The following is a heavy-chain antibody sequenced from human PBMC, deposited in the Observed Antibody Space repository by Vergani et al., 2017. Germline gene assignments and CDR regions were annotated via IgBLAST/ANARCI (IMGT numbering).Heavy chain of an antibody. CDR1: GFSFNTHW. J-gene: IGHJ5*01. V-gene: IGHV3-74*02. Sequence: EVQLVESGGGSVQSGGSLRLSCVASGFSFNTHWMHWVRHVPGKGLMWVARIDEYGNRATYGDFETGRFTISRDNAKNTVFLQMNKLRADDAGVYYCVRTEYCTGIACNTRFDSWGQGALVTVSS. CDR2: IDEYGNRA. D-gene: IGHD2-8*02. CDR3: VRTEYCTGIACNTRFDS.